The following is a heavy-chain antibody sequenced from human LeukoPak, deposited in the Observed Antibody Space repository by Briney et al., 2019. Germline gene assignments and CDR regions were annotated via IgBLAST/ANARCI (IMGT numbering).Heavy chain of an antibody. Sequence: GGSLRLSCPASGFTFSSYWMSWVGQAPGKGLEWVANIKQDGSEKYYVDSVKGRFTISRDNAKNSLYLQMNSLRAEDTAVYYCARTPTLRGYSYGSLDYWGQGTLVTVSS. CDR2: IKQDGSEK. CDR3: ARTPTLRGYSYGSLDY. J-gene: IGHJ4*02. D-gene: IGHD5-18*01. V-gene: IGHV3-7*01. CDR1: GFTFSSYW.